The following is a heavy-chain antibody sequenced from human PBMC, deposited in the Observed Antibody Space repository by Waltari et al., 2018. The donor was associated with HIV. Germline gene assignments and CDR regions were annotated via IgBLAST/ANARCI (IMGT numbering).Heavy chain of an antibody. CDR3: ARDPVYSGSSLVYYFDY. J-gene: IGHJ4*02. CDR1: GFTFSDYS. D-gene: IGHD6-6*01. Sequence: EVQLVESGGGLVQPGGSLRLSCAASGFTFSDYSMNWVRQTPGKGVGWVSYISSSSSNIYYADSVKGRFTISRDNAKNSLYLQRNSLRAEDTAVYYCARDPVYSGSSLVYYFDYWGQGTLVTVSS. CDR2: ISSSSSNI. V-gene: IGHV3-48*01.